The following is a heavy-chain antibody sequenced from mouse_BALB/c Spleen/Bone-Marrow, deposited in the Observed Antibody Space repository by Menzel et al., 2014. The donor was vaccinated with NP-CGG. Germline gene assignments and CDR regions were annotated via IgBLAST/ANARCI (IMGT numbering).Heavy chain of an antibody. J-gene: IGHJ4*01. Sequence: VQLQQSGPELEKPGASVKISCKASGYSLTGYNMNWVKQNNVKSLEWIGNIDPYYGGTSYNQKFKGKATLTIDKSSSTAYMQLKGLTSEDSAVYYCARGYYYGMDYWGQGTSVTVSS. CDR3: ARGYYYGMDY. V-gene: IGHV1S135*01. CDR2: IDPYYGGT. CDR1: GYSLTGYN.